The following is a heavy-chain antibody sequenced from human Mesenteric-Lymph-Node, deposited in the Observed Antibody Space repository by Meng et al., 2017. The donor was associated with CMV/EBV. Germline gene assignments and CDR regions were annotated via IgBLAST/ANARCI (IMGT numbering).Heavy chain of an antibody. CDR3: AMTRFGLVVIDRAHARINYFDP. CDR2: VTGNGGDT. CDR1: YG. D-gene: IGHD3/OR15-3a*01. J-gene: IGHJ5*02. V-gene: IGHV3-20*03. Sequence: YGMIWVRQAPGSGLEWVSDVTGNGGDTGYADSVKGRFIISRDNSKNTLYLQMNSLRAEDTAVYYCAMTRFGLVVIDRAHARINYFDPWGQGTLVTVSS.